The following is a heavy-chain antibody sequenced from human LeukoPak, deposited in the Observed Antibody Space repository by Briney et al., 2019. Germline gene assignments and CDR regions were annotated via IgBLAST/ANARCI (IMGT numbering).Heavy chain of an antibody. J-gene: IGHJ4*02. CDR3: ARLGLQGEFDH. Sequence: GGSLRLSCAASGFTFSSYDMHWVRQATGKGLEWVSAIGTAGDTYYPGSVKGRFTISRENAKNSLYLQMNSLRAGDTAVYYCARLGLQGEFDHWGQGTLVTVSS. CDR2: IGTAGDT. CDR1: GFTFSSYD. V-gene: IGHV3-13*04.